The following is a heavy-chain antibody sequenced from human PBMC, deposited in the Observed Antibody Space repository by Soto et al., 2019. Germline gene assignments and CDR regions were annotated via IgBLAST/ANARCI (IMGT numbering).Heavy chain of an antibody. J-gene: IGHJ4*02. CDR1: GFSLSTSGVG. CDR2: IYWDDDK. Sequence: QITLTESGPTLLKPTQTLTLTCTFSGFSLSTSGVGVGWIRQPPGKALEGLALIYWDDDKLYSPSLKSSLSITKDTSKNQVVLTMTNMDPVDTATYYCVHKLLREAAFDYWGQGTLVTVSS. CDR3: VHKLLREAAFDY. D-gene: IGHD3-10*01. V-gene: IGHV2-5*02.